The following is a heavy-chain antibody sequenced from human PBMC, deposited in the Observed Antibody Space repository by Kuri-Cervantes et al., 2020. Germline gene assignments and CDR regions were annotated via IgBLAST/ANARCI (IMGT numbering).Heavy chain of an antibody. Sequence: SETLSLTCAVYGGSFSGYYWSWIRQPPGKGLEWIGEINHIGSTNYNPSLKSRVTISVDTSKNQFSLKLSSVTAADTAIYYCASVTGTGFPDYWGRGARVTVSS. CDR3: ASVTGTGFPDY. J-gene: IGHJ4*02. V-gene: IGHV4-34*01. CDR2: INHIGST. CDR1: GGSFSGYY. D-gene: IGHD2-8*02.